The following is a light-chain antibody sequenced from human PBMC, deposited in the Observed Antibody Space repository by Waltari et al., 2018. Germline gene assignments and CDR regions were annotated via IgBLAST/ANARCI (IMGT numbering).Light chain of an antibody. CDR2: DAS. V-gene: IGKV3-20*01. CDR1: QSVISNY. Sequence: EIVLTQSPGTLSVSPGERVALYCRASQSVISNYLAWYQQKPGQAPRLLIYDASSRAAGIPDRFSGSGSGTDFTLTISRLDREDFAVYYCQQYVSTVTFGGGSKVEIK. CDR3: QQYVSTVT. J-gene: IGKJ4*01.